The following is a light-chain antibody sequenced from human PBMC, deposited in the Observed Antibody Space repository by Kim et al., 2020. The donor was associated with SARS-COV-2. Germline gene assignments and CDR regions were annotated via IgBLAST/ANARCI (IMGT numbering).Light chain of an antibody. V-gene: IGKV1-17*03. J-gene: IGKJ4*01. CDR2: AAS. Sequence: DIQMTQSPSAMSASVGDRVTITCRASQDISNFVAWFQQKAGKVPQRLIYAASSLQNGVPSRFRGSGSGTEFTLTISSLQPEDFATYYCLQHNSFPLTFGGGTKVDIK. CDR1: QDISNF. CDR3: LQHNSFPLT.